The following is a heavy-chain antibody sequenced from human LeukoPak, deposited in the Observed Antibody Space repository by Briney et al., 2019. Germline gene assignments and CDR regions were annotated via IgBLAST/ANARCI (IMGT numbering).Heavy chain of an antibody. CDR1: GFTFSSYG. Sequence: PGGSLRLSCAASGFTFSSYGMHWVRQAPGKGLEWVAFIRYDGSNKYYADSVKGRFTISGDNSTNTLYLQMNSLRAEDTALYYCAKWELDHSQYYYIDVWGKGTTVTIS. V-gene: IGHV3-30*02. J-gene: IGHJ6*03. D-gene: IGHD3-10*01. CDR2: IRYDGSNK. CDR3: AKWELDHSQYYYIDV.